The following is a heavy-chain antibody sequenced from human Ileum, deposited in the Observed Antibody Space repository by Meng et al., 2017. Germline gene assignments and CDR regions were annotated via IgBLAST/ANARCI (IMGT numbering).Heavy chain of an antibody. V-gene: IGHV1-3*01. J-gene: IGHJ4*02. D-gene: IGHD3-22*01. CDR3: ARFSSGYFFGY. CDR2: INAGNGDT. Sequence: QVQLWQSVAEVKKPGASVKVSCKASGYTFSNYAMNWVRQAPGQRLEWMGWINAGNGDTKYSQKFQGRVTITRDTSASTGYMELSSLRSEDTAVYYCARFSSGYFFGYWGQGTLVTVSS. CDR1: GYTFSNYA.